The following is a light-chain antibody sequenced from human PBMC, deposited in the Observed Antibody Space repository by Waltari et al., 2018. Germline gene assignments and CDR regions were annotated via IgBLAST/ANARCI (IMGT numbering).Light chain of an antibody. CDR2: DAS. Sequence: EIVLTQSPGTLSLSPGERATLSCRASQSLGRSDLAWYQQKPGQAPRLLIYDASSRATGIPDSFSGSGSGADFTVTMSSLKRADFAVYYCQQYGTSPYTCGQGTKLETK. V-gene: IGKV3-20*01. CDR1: QSLGRSD. CDR3: QQYGTSPYT. J-gene: IGKJ2*01.